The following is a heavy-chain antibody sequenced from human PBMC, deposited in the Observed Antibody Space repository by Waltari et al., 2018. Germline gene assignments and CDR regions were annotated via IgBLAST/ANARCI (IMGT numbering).Heavy chain of an antibody. D-gene: IGHD3-22*01. V-gene: IGHV6-1*01. Sequence: QVQLQQSGPGLVKPSQTLSLTCAISGASVSSNSAAWNWIRQSPSRGLEWLGRTYYWSQVYNVYGVSVTSRLAINPDTAQNQFSLQLNSVTPEDRVGYYCARAMIVVPPGWFDPWGQGTLVTVSS. CDR3: ARAMIVVPPGWFDP. CDR2: TYYWSQVYN. CDR1: GASVSSNSAA. J-gene: IGHJ5*02.